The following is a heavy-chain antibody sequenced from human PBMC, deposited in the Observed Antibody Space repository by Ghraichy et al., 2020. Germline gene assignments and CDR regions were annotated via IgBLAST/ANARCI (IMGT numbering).Heavy chain of an antibody. D-gene: IGHD5-18*01. CDR3: ARDCGYSYGYNGCFDY. J-gene: IGHJ4*02. V-gene: IGHV4-4*07. CDR2: IYTSGGT. Sequence: SETLCLTCTVSGGSITSYNWSWIRQPAGKGLEWIGHIYTSGGTNFNPSLKSRVTMSVDRSKNQLSLKLSSVTAADTAVYYCARDCGYSYGYNGCFDYWGQGTLVTVSS. CDR1: GGSITSYN.